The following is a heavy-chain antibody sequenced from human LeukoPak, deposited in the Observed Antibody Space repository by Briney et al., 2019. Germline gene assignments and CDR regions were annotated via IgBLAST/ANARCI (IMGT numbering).Heavy chain of an antibody. D-gene: IGHD3-10*01. J-gene: IGHJ4*02. CDR2: ICTSGRT. V-gene: IGHV3-23*01. CDR1: GFTFITHA. CDR3: AKVDPPAGSGNYYSYDY. Sequence: GGSLRLSRAASGFTFITHAIKWVRQAPRTGLEWVSAICTSGRTTSPHSVKGRSTISRDNSKNMVHLQMNSLRAEDTAVYFCAKVDPPAGSGNYYSYDYWGQGTLVTVSS.